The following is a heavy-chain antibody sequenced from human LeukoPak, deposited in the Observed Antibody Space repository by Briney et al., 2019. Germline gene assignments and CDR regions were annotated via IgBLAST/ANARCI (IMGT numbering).Heavy chain of an antibody. CDR2: ISWNSGNI. CDR3: GNWDGSYSNGWYDY. V-gene: IGHV3-9*01. Sequence: GGSLRLSCAASGFTFDDYAMHWVRQAPGKGLEWVSGISWNSGNIGYADSVKGRFTISRDNAKNSLYLHMNSLRAEDTAVYYCGNWDGSYSNGWYDYWGQGTLVTVSS. D-gene: IGHD6-19*01. CDR1: GFTFDDYA. J-gene: IGHJ4*02.